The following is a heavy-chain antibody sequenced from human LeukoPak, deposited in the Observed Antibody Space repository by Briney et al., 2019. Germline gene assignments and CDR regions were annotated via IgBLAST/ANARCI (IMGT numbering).Heavy chain of an antibody. CDR2: IWYDGSNK. D-gene: IGHD3-22*01. CDR1: GFTFSSYG. J-gene: IGHJ4*02. CDR3: AVSYDSSGYYCFDY. Sequence: GGSLRLSCAASGFTFSSYGMHWVRQAPGKGLEWVAVIWYDGSNKYHADSVKGRFTISRDNSKNTLYLQMNSLRAEDTAVYYCAVSYDSSGYYCFDYWGQGTLVTVSS. V-gene: IGHV3-33*01.